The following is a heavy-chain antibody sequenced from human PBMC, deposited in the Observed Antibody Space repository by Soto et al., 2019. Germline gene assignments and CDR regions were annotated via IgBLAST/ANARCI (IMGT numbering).Heavy chain of an antibody. Sequence: SETLSLTCTVSGGSISSGGYYWSWIRQHPGKGLEWIGYIYYSGSTCYNPSLKSRVTISVDTSKNQFSLKLSSVTAADTAVYYCARVGGFGDYDIFDYWGQGTLVTVSS. J-gene: IGHJ4*02. CDR2: IYYSGST. CDR1: GGSISSGGYY. V-gene: IGHV4-31*03. CDR3: ARVGGFGDYDIFDY. D-gene: IGHD4-17*01.